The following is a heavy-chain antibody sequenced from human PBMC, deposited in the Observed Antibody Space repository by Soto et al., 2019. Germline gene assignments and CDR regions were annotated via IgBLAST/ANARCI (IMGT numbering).Heavy chain of an antibody. CDR1: GYSFTSYW. Sequence: GESLKISCKGSGYSFTSYWISWVRQMPGKGLEWMGRIDPSDSYTKYSPSFQGHVTISADKSISTAYLQWSSLKASDTAMYYCARLPGIAAAGYYGMDVWGQGTKVTVSS. V-gene: IGHV5-10-1*01. CDR2: IDPSDSYT. D-gene: IGHD6-13*01. J-gene: IGHJ6*02. CDR3: ARLPGIAAAGYYGMDV.